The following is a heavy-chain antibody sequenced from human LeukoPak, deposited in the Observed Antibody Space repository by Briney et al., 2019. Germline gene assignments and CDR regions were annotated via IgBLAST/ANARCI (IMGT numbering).Heavy chain of an antibody. CDR2: IYYSGST. Sequence: SETLSLTCTVAGGSISSSSYYWGWIRQPPGKGLEWIGDIYYSGSTNYNPSLKSRVTVSVDTSRNQFSLKLSSVTAADTAVYYCARHVPSGLRIVVVTSDWYFDLWGRGTLVTVSS. J-gene: IGHJ2*01. D-gene: IGHD2-21*02. V-gene: IGHV4-39*01. CDR1: GGSISSSSYY. CDR3: ARHVPSGLRIVVVTSDWYFDL.